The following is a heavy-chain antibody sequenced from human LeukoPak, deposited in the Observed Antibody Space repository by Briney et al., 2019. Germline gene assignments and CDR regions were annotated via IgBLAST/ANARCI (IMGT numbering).Heavy chain of an antibody. J-gene: IGHJ4*02. Sequence: SETLSLTSTVSGGSISSYYWSLIRQPRGKGLEWIGYTYYSGSTNYNPSLKGRVTISVDTSKNQSSLQLSSVTAADTAVYYCARHAHYYYGSGSYFDYWGQGTLVTVSP. CDR1: GGSISSYY. CDR3: ARHAHYYYGSGSYFDY. CDR2: TYYSGST. V-gene: IGHV4-59*08. D-gene: IGHD3-10*01.